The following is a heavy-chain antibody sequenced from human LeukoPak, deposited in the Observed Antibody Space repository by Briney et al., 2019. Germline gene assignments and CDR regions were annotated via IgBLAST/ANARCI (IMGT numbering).Heavy chain of an antibody. CDR2: IIPIFGTA. J-gene: IGHJ5*02. D-gene: IGHD2-2*03. CDR1: RGTFSRSA. CDR3: ARDVDIVVVPAAMKCWFDP. Sequence: ASVKVSCKASRGTFSRSAISWVRQAPGQGLEWMGGIIPIFGTANYAQKFQGRVTITADESTSTAYTELSSLRSEDTAVYYCARDVDIVVVPAAMKCWFDPWGQGTLVTVSS. V-gene: IGHV1-69*13.